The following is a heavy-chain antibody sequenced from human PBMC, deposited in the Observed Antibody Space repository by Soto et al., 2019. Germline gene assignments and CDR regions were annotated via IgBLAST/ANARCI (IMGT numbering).Heavy chain of an antibody. V-gene: IGHV1-18*01. Sequence: ASVKASSTASGYTFTSYGISWVRQAPDQGLEWMGWISAYNGNTNYAQKLQGRVTMTTDTSTSTAYMELRSLRSDDTAVYYCARDGYCTNGVCYGLFDYWGQGTLVTVSS. D-gene: IGHD2-8*01. J-gene: IGHJ4*02. CDR3: ARDGYCTNGVCYGLFDY. CDR2: ISAYNGNT. CDR1: GYTFTSYG.